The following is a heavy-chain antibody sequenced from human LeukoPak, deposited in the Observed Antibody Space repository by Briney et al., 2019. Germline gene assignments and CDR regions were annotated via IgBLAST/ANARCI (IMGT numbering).Heavy chain of an antibody. CDR1: GFTFDDYT. J-gene: IGHJ5*02. CDR2: MSWDGGST. CDR3: AKDSGYCSSTSCSTYNWFDP. Sequence: GGSLRLSCAASGFTFDDYTMHWVRQAPGKGLEWVSLMSWDGGSTYYADSVKGRFTISRDNSKNSLYLQMNSLRTEDTALYYCAKDSGYCSSTSCSTYNWFDPWGQGTLVTVSS. D-gene: IGHD2-2*01. V-gene: IGHV3-43*01.